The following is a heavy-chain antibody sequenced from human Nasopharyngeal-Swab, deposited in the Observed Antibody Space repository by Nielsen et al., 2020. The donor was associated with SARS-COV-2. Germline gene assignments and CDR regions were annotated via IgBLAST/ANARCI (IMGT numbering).Heavy chain of an antibody. CDR1: GGTFSSYA. Sequence: SVKVSCKASGGTFSSYAISWVRQAPGQGLEGMGGIIPIFGTANYAQKFQGRVTITADESTSTAYMELSSLRSEDTAVYYCASHSDFWSGYRALNIANYYMDVWGKGTTVTVSS. D-gene: IGHD3-3*01. V-gene: IGHV1-69*13. CDR3: ASHSDFWSGYRALNIANYYMDV. J-gene: IGHJ6*03. CDR2: IIPIFGTA.